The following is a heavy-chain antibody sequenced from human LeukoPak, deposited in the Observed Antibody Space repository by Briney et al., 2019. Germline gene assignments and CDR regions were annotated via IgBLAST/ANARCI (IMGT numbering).Heavy chain of an antibody. CDR1: GGTFSSYA. J-gene: IGHJ6*02. CDR3: ARDVGSSSRMDV. V-gene: IGHV1-69*13. Sequence: ASVKVSCKASGGTFSSYAISWVRQAPGQGLEWMGGIIPIFGTANYAQKFQGRVTITADESTGTAYMELSSLRSEDTAVYYCARDVGSSSRMDVWGQGTTVTVSS. CDR2: IIPIFGTA. D-gene: IGHD6-6*01.